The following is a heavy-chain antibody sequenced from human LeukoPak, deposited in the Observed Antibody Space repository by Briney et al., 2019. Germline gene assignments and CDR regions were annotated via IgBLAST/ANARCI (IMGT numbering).Heavy chain of an antibody. V-gene: IGHV3-66*01. J-gene: IGHJ4*02. CDR1: GFTVSSNY. Sequence: GGSLRLSCTASGFTVSSNYMSWVRQAPGKGLEWVSVIYSGGSTYYADSVKGRFTISRDNSKNTLYLQMNSLRAEDTAVYYCARGGWYTEYFDYWGQGTLVTVSS. D-gene: IGHD6-19*01. CDR3: ARGGWYTEYFDY. CDR2: IYSGGST.